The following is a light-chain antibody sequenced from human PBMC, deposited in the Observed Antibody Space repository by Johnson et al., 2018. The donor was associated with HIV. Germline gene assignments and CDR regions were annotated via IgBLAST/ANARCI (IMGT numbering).Light chain of an antibody. CDR3: GTWDSSLSAYV. V-gene: IGLV1-51*02. Sequence: QSVLTQPPSVSAAPGQKVTISCSGSSSNIGSNYVSWYQQLPGTAPKLLIYENNKRPSGIPDRFSGSKSGTSATLGITGLQTGDEADYYFGTWDSSLSAYVFGTGPKVTVL. CDR1: SSNIGSNY. J-gene: IGLJ1*01. CDR2: ENN.